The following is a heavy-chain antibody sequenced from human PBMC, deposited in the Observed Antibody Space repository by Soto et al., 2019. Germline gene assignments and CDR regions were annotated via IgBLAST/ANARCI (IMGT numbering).Heavy chain of an antibody. CDR3: ARDYNVDTAMVHTPMDY. CDR1: GYTFTSYS. CDR2: ISAYNGNT. Sequence: ASVKVSCKASGYTFTSYSISWVRQAPGQGLEWMGWISAYNGNTNYAQKLQGRVTMTTDTSTSTAYMELRSLRSDDTAVYYCARDYNVDTAMVHTPMDYWGQGTLVTVSS. V-gene: IGHV1-18*04. D-gene: IGHD5-18*01. J-gene: IGHJ4*02.